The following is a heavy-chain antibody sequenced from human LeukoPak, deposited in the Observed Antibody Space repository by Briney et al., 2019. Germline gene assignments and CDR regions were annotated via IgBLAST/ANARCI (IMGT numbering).Heavy chain of an antibody. V-gene: IGHV1-2*06. CDR3: AATVTTSYFDY. Sequence: ASVKVSCKASGHTFTGYYMHWVRQAPGQGLEWMGRINPNSGGTNYAQKFQGRVTMTRDTSISTAYMELSRLRSDDTAVYYCAATVTTSYFDYWGQGTLVTVSS. CDR2: INPNSGGT. D-gene: IGHD4-17*01. J-gene: IGHJ4*02. CDR1: GHTFTGYY.